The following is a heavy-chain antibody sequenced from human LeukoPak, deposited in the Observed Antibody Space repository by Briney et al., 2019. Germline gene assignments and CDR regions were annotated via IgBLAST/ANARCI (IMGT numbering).Heavy chain of an antibody. CDR2: IRYDGSNK. CDR3: AKDLRSGVVVAAGPIDY. Sequence: GGSLRLSCAASGFTFSSYGMHWVRQAPGKGLEWVAFIRYDGSNKYYADSVKGRFTISRDNSKNTLYLQMNSLRAEDTAVYYCAKDLRSGVVVAAGPIDYWGQGTLVTVSS. CDR1: GFTFSSYG. D-gene: IGHD2-15*01. J-gene: IGHJ4*02. V-gene: IGHV3-30*02.